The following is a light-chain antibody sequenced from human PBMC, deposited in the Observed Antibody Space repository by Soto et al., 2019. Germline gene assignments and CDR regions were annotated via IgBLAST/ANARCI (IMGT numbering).Light chain of an antibody. J-gene: IGKJ4*01. V-gene: IGKV3-20*01. CDR3: QQYGSSPQTTLT. CDR2: GAS. Sequence: EIVLTQSPGTLSLSPGERATLSCRASQSVSSSYLAWYQQKPGQAPRLLIYGASSRATGIPDRFSGSGSGTDFTLTISRLEPEDFAVYYCQQYGSSPQTTLTFGGGTKVEIK. CDR1: QSVSSSY.